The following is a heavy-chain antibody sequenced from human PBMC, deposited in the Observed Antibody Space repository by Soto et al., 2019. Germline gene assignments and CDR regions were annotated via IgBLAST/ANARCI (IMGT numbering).Heavy chain of an antibody. CDR2: IIPIFGTD. D-gene: IGHD6-13*01. CDR3: ARGPPEYSSTWRYYFDY. Sequence: SVKVSCKASGGTFSSYAISWVRQAPGQGLEWMGAIIPIFGTDKYAQKFQGRVTITADESTGTAYMELSSLRSEDTAVYYCARGPPEYSSTWRYYFDYWGQGTLVTVSS. CDR1: GGTFSSYA. J-gene: IGHJ4*02. V-gene: IGHV1-69*13.